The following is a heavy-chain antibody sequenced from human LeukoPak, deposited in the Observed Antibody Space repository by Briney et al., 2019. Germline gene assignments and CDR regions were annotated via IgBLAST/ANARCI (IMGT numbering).Heavy chain of an antibody. Sequence: SETLSLTCAVYGGSFSGYYWSWIRQPPGKGLEWIGEINHSGSTNYNPSLKSRVTISVDTSKNQFSLKLSSVTAADTAVYYRARGIFNLYYFDYWGQGTLVTVSS. D-gene: IGHD2-21*01. CDR1: GGSFSGYY. V-gene: IGHV4-34*01. J-gene: IGHJ4*02. CDR3: ARGIFNLYYFDY. CDR2: INHSGST.